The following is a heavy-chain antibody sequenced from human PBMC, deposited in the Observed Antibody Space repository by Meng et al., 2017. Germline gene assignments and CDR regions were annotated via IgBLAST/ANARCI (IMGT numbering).Heavy chain of an antibody. V-gene: IGHV1-18*01. CDR3: ATIYSYGHLYYYYYYGMDV. J-gene: IGHJ6*02. Sequence: ASVKASCKASGYTFTSYGISWVRQAPGQGLEWMGWISAYNGNTNYAQKLQGRVTMTTDTSTSTAYMELRSLRSDDTAVYYCATIYSYGHLYYYYYYGMDVWGQGTTVTVSS. CDR1: GYTFTSYG. D-gene: IGHD5-18*01. CDR2: ISAYNGNT.